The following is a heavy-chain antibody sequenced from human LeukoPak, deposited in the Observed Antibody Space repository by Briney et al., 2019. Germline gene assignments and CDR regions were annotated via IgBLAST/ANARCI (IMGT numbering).Heavy chain of an antibody. CDR2: IIGYNGNT. CDR1: GYTFTSYD. V-gene: IGHV1-18*01. CDR3: ARGGGSGSNGMDV. Sequence: ASLKVSCKASGYTFTSYDISWVRQAPGQGLEWMGWIIGYNGNTHYGQKFQGRVTVTTDKSTSTAYMELRSLRSDDTAVYYCARGGGSGSNGMDVWGQGTTVTVSS. D-gene: IGHD3-10*01. J-gene: IGHJ6*02.